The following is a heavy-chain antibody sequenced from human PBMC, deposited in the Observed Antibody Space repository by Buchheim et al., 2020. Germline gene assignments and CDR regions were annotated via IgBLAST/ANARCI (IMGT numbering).Heavy chain of an antibody. V-gene: IGHV3-33*01. D-gene: IGHD4-17*01. CDR1: GFTFSSYG. Sequence: QVQLVESGGGVVQPGRSLRLSCAASGFTFSSYGMHWVRQAPGKGLEWVAVIWYDGSNKYYADSVTGRFSISRDNSKTTLYLPMNSLGAEGTAVYYCAREVRCWTKVLDYWGQGTL. CDR3: AREVRCWTKVLDY. J-gene: IGHJ4*02. CDR2: IWYDGSNK.